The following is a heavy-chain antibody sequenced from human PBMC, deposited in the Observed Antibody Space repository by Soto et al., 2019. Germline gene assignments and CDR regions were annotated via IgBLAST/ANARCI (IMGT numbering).Heavy chain of an antibody. D-gene: IGHD2-2*01. CDR2: IYYSGTT. J-gene: IGHJ6*02. CDR3: ARIRRDVVVVVASAKRRSYDYYYGMDV. V-gene: IGHV4-39*01. CDR1: GGSISSSSYY. Sequence: SETLSLTCTVSGGSISSSSYYWGWIRQPPGKGLEWVGTIYYSGTTSYNPSLKSRVTISVDTSKNQFSLRLNSVTAADTALYYCARIRRDVVVVVASAKRRSYDYYYGMDVWGQGTTVTVSS.